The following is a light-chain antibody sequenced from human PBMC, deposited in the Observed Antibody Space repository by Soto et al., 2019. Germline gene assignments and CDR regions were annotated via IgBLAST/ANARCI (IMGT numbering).Light chain of an antibody. Sequence: QSVLTQPPSASGTPGQRVTISCSGSSSNIGNNAVNWYQRLPGTAPKLLIYSDNQRPSGVPDRFSGSKSGTSASLAISGLQSEDEADYYCASWDDSLMGVFGGGTKLTVL. CDR1: SSNIGNNA. J-gene: IGLJ3*02. CDR3: ASWDDSLMGV. CDR2: SDN. V-gene: IGLV1-44*01.